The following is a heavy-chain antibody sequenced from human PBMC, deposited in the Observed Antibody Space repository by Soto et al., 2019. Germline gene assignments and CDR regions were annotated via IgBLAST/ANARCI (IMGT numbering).Heavy chain of an antibody. J-gene: IGHJ4*02. D-gene: IGHD2-8*01. CDR3: SKDRRGGRAVLDS. Sequence: PGGSLRLSCAASGFSFSNYGMHWVRQAPGKGLEWVAVISYDGSSKYHADSVKGRFTISRDNSKNTLHLQMNSLRAEDTAVYYCSKDRRGGRAVLDSWGQGTTVTVYS. CDR2: ISYDGSSK. V-gene: IGHV3-30*18. CDR1: GFSFSNYG.